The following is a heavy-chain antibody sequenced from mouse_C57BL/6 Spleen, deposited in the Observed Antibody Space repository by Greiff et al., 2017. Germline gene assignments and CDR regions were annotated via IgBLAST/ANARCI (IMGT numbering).Heavy chain of an antibody. J-gene: IGHJ4*01. Sequence: EVKLMESGPGLVKPSQSLSLTCSVTGYSITSGYYWNWIRQFPGNKLEWMGYISYDGSNNYNPSLKNRISITRDTSKNQFFLKLNSVTTEDTATYYCAHYYGSSPGAMDYWGQGTSVTVSS. CDR3: AHYYGSSPGAMDY. D-gene: IGHD1-1*01. CDR1: GYSITSGYY. CDR2: ISYDGSN. V-gene: IGHV3-6*01.